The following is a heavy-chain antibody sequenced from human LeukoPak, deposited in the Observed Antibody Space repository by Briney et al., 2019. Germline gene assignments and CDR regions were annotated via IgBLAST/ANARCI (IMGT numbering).Heavy chain of an antibody. CDR1: GYTFTSYY. D-gene: IGHD3-22*01. CDR2: INPSGGST. J-gene: IGHJ4*02. CDR3: ARSTYYYDSSAVWGFDY. Sequence: ASVKVSCKASGYTFTSYYMHWVRQAPGQGLEWMGIINPSGGSTSYAQKFQGRVTMTRDTSTSTVYMELSSLRSEDTAVYYGARSTYYYDSSAVWGFDYWGQGTLVTVSS. V-gene: IGHV1-46*01.